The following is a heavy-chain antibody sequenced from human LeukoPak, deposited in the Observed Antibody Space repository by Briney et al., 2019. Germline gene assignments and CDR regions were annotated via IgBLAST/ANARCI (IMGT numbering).Heavy chain of an antibody. CDR3: AKDLWPYYYGSGSYYEIDY. J-gene: IGHJ4*02. D-gene: IGHD3-10*01. Sequence: GWSVTLSCLACGLIFSQYVLSWLGQGAAKGLDGVAAISVSGGDTYYTDSVKGRFTISRDNYKNTLYLQIFSLRAEDTAVYYCAKDLWPYYYGSGSYYEIDYWGQRTLVTVSS. CDR2: ISVSGGDT. CDR1: GLIFSQYV. V-gene: IGHV3-23*01.